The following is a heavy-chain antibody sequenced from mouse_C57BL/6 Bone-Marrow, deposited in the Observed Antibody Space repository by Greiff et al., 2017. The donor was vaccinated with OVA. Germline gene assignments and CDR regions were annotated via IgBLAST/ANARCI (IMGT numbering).Heavy chain of an antibody. V-gene: IGHV1-4*01. Sequence: VKLVESGAELARPGASVKMSCKASGYTFTSYTMHWVKQRPGQGLEWIGYINPSSGYTKYNQKFKDKATLTADKSSSTAYMQLSSLTSEDSAVYYCARGNFDYWGQGTTLTVSS. CDR1: GYTFTSYT. CDR2: INPSSGYT. CDR3: ARGNFDY. J-gene: IGHJ2*01.